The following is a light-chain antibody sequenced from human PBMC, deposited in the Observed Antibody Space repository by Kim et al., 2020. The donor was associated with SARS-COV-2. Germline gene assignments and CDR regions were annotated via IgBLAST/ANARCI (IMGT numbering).Light chain of an antibody. CDR2: GAS. CDR1: QSVSSN. Sequence: EIVMTQSPAALSVSPGERATLSCRASQSVSSNFVWYQQKPGQAPRLLIYGASARATGIPARFSGSGSGTEFTLTISSLQPEDFAVYYCQQYNGWPPWTFGQGTKVDIK. J-gene: IGKJ1*01. CDR3: QQYNGWPPWT. V-gene: IGKV3-15*01.